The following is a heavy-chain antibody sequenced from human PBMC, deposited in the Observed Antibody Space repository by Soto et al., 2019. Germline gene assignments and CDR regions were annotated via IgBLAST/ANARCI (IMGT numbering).Heavy chain of an antibody. CDR3: AKDRSSGWYSRGGY. Sequence: GGSLRLSRAASGFTFSSYAMSWVRQAPGKGLEWVSAISGSGGSTYYADSVKGRFTISRDNSKNTLYLQMNSLRAEDTAVYYCAKDRSSGWYSRGGYWGQGTLVTVSS. V-gene: IGHV3-23*01. CDR1: GFTFSSYA. CDR2: ISGSGGST. D-gene: IGHD6-19*01. J-gene: IGHJ4*02.